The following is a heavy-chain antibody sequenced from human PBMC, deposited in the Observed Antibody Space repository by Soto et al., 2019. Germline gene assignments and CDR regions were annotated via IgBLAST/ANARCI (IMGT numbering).Heavy chain of an antibody. CDR3: ATCPTEGSSHCGEFDY. CDR1: GGSISSSSYY. V-gene: IGHV4-39*01. Sequence: SETLSLTCTVSGGSISSSSYYWGWIRQPPGKGLEWIGSIYYSGSTYYNPSLKSRVTISVDTSKNQFSLKLSSVTAADTAVYYCATCPTEGSSHCGEFDYWGQGTLVTVSS. J-gene: IGHJ4*02. D-gene: IGHD1-26*01. CDR2: IYYSGST.